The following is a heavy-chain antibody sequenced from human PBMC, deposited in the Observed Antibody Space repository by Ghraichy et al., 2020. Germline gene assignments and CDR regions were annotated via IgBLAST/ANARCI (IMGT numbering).Heavy chain of an antibody. D-gene: IGHD4-17*01. J-gene: IGHJ4*02. V-gene: IGHV3-30-3*01. Sequence: GGSLRLSCAASGFTFSSYAMHWVRQAPGKGLEWVAVISYDGSNKYYADSVKGRFTISRDNSKNTLYLQMNSLRAEDTAVYYCARDKYQLLDYGDYGICDYWGQETLVTVSS. CDR3: ARDKYQLLDYGDYGICDY. CDR2: ISYDGSNK. CDR1: GFTFSSYA.